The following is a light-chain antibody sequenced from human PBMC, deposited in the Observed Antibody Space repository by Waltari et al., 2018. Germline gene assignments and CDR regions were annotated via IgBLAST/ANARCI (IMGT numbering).Light chain of an antibody. CDR2: EGS. CDR3: CSYAGSVTWV. J-gene: IGLJ2*01. V-gene: IGLV2-23*01. CDR1: SSDVGVYNL. Sequence: QSALTQPASGSGCPGPSITISFPGTSSDVGVYNLVSWYQQHPRKAPKDMIYEGSQRPSGVSTRFSGSKSGNTASLTISGLQAEDEADYSCCSYAGSVTWVFGGGTKLTVL.